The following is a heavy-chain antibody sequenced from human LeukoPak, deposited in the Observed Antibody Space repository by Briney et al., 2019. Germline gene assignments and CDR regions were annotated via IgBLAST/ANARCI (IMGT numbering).Heavy chain of an antibody. CDR2: IIPILGIA. CDR3: ARDHEEGLTEDAFDI. V-gene: IGHV1-69*04. D-gene: IGHD2-21*02. J-gene: IGHJ3*02. Sequence: ASVKVSCKASGATFSSYALSWVRQAPGQGLEWMGRIIPILGIANYAQKFQGRVTITADKSTSTAYMELSSLRSEDTAVYYCARDHEEGLTEDAFDIWGQGTMVTVSS. CDR1: GATFSSYA.